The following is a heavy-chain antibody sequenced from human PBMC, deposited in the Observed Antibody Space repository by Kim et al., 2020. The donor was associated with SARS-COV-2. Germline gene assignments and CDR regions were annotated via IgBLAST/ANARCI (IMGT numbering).Heavy chain of an antibody. Sequence: ASVKVSCKASGYTFTDYAIHWVRQAPGQRLEWMGWINAGNGDTKYSQKFQGRVTITSDTSASIATMELSSLRSEDTAVYYCARDCNFFRCHETQPNYDYWGRGTLVTVSS. V-gene: IGHV1-3*01. CDR1: GYTFTDYA. D-gene: IGHD3-3*01. J-gene: IGHJ4*02. CDR2: INAGNGDT. CDR3: ARDCNFFRCHETQPNYDY.